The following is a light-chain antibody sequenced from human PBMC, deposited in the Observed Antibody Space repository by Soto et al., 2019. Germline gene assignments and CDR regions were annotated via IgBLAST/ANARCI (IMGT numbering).Light chain of an antibody. Sequence: QSALTQPPSVSGSPGQSVTISCTGTSSDVGSYNRVSWYQQPPGTAPKLMIYEVSNRPSGVPDRFSGSKSGNTASLTISGLQAEDEADYYCSSYTSSSTFRVFGTGTNVTVL. CDR1: SSDVGSYNR. V-gene: IGLV2-18*02. CDR3: SSYTSSSTFRV. CDR2: EVS. J-gene: IGLJ1*01.